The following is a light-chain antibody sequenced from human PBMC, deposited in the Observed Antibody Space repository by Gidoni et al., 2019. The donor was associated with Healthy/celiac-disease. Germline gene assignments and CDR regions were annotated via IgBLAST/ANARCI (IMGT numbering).Light chain of an antibody. J-gene: IGLJ2*01. Sequence: QSALTQPASVSGTPRQALTISCTGTSSGVGCHNLVACYQQHPGRAPKLMISEGRKRPSGVSHRFSCSTSGNPSSLTISVLQAEDEAAYSCCSYAGSSTVVFGGGTTLPVL. CDR1: SSGVGCHNL. CDR2: EGR. V-gene: IGLV2-23*01. CDR3: CSYAGSSTVV.